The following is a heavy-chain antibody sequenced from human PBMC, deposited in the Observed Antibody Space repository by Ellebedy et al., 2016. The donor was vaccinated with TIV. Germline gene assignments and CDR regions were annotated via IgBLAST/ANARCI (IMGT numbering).Heavy chain of an antibody. J-gene: IGHJ4*02. D-gene: IGHD3-10*01. V-gene: IGHV5-10-1*01. CDR3: ARHEGIGEFVDY. CDR1: GYSFTSYW. CDR2: IDPSDSYT. Sequence: GESLKISXKGSGYSFTSYWISWVRQMPGKGLEWMGRIDPSDSYTNYSPSFQGHVTISADKSISTAYLQWSSLKASDTAMYYCARHEGIGEFVDYWGQGTLVTVSS.